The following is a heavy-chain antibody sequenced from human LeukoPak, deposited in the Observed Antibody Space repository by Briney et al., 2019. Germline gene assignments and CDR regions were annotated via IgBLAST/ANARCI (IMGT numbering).Heavy chain of an antibody. CDR2: IYYSGST. D-gene: IGHD3-22*01. J-gene: IGHJ4*02. Sequence: SQTLSLTCTVSGGSISSGGYYWSWIRQHPGKGLEWIGYIYYSGSTYYNPSLKSRVTISVDTSKNQFPLKLSSVTAADTAVYYCARDGGTLYDSSGYYDYWGQGTLVTVSS. CDR3: ARDGGTLYDSSGYYDY. CDR1: GGSISSGGYY. V-gene: IGHV4-31*03.